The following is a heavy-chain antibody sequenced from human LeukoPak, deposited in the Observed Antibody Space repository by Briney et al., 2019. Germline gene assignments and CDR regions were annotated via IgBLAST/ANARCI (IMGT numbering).Heavy chain of an antibody. J-gene: IGHJ3*02. Sequence: GGSLRLSCAASGFTVSSNYMSWVRQAPGKGLEWVSVIYSGGSTYYADSVKGRFTISRDNSKNTLYLQMNSLRAEDTAVYYCARVLQLADAFDIWGQGTMVTVSS. CDR1: GFTVSSNY. CDR3: ARVLQLADAFDI. CDR2: IYSGGST. D-gene: IGHD6-13*01. V-gene: IGHV3-66*01.